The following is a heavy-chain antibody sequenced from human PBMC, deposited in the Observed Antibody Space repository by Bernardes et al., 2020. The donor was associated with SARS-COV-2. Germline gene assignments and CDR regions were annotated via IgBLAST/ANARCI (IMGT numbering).Heavy chain of an antibody. CDR1: GYTFTGYF. CDR3: ARVDLVAGSPLDY. J-gene: IGHJ4*02. CDR2: NNPNSGGT. D-gene: IGHD6-19*01. V-gene: IGHV1-2*02. Sequence: ASVTVSCKASGYTFTGYFMQWVRQAPGQAREWVGWNNPNSGGTNYAQKFQGRVTMTRDTSISTAYMELSRLRSDDTAVYYCARVDLVAGSPLDYWGQGTRVTVSS.